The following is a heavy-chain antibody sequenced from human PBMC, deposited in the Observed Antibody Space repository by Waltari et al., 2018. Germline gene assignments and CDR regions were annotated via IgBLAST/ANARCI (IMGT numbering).Heavy chain of an antibody. CDR3: ARAPPKKAAAGTNWFDP. J-gene: IGHJ5*02. V-gene: IGHV4-34*01. D-gene: IGHD6-13*01. Sequence: QVQLQQWGAGLLKPSETLSLTCAVYGGSFSGYYWSWIRQPPGKGLEWIGEINHSGSTNDNPSLKRRVTISVDTSKNQFSLKLSSVTAADTAVYYCARAPPKKAAAGTNWFDPWGQGTLVTVSS. CDR1: GGSFSGYY. CDR2: INHSGST.